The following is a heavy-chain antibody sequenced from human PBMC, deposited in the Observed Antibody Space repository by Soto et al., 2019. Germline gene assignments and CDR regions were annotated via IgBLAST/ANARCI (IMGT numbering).Heavy chain of an antibody. CDR3: VRDRNSYELHSRPEY. J-gene: IGHJ4*02. CDR2: TGYDGSNK. CDR1: GFTLGSYG. V-gene: IGHV3-33*01. D-gene: IGHD5-18*01. Sequence: LRLCGAAAGFTLGSYGRHSVRQAPGKGTEWRAVTGYDGSNKYYADSVKVRFTISIDNSKNTLYLQMNSLRAEDTAVYYCVRDRNSYELHSRPEYRGRGTLVTVGS.